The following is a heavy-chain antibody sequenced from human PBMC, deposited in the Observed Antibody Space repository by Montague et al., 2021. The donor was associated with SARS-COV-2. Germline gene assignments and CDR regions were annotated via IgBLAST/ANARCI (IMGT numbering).Heavy chain of an antibody. CDR3: ARGAPGY. CDR1: GGSFSDYH. D-gene: IGHD1-1*01. CDR2: VSYGGRT. Sequence: SETLSLTCAVSGGSFSDYHWTWIRQSPGGGLEWIGQVSYGGRTKYNPSPKSRVTISIDTSKNQYSLPLTSVTAADTAVYYCARGAPGYWGQGTLVTVSS. J-gene: IGHJ4*02. V-gene: IGHV4-34*01.